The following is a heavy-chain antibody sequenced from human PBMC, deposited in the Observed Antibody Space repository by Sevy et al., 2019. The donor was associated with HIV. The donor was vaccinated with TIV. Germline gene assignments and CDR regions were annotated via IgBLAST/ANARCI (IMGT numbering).Heavy chain of an antibody. CDR2: FYYSGRT. Sequence: SETLSLTCTVSGDSIGNNYWSWIRQPPGKGLEWIGYFYYSGRTNYKPSLKSRVTISADTSKNQFSLKLISVTAADTAVYFCASCSPDYYYGMDVWGQGTTVTVSS. CDR1: GDSIGNNY. J-gene: IGHJ6*02. V-gene: IGHV4-59*01. CDR3: ASCSPDYYYGMDV. D-gene: IGHD2-15*01.